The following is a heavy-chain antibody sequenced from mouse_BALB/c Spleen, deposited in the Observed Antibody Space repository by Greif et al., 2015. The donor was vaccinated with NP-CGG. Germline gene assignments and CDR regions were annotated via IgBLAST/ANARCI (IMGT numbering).Heavy chain of an antibody. CDR1: GFTFTDYY. CDR2: IRNKANGYTT. J-gene: IGHJ3*01. V-gene: IGHV7-3*02. CDR3: ARDTGTFAY. Sequence: EVKLVESGGGLVQPGGSLRLSCATSGFTFTDYYMSWVRQPPGKALEWLGSIRNKANGYTTEYSASVKGRFTISRDNSQSILYLQMNTLRAEDSATYYCARDTGTFAYWGQGTLVTVSA. D-gene: IGHD4-1*01.